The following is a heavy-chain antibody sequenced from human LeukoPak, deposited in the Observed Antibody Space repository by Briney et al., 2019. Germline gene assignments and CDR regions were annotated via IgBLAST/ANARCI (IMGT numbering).Heavy chain of an antibody. Sequence: GGSLRLSCVVSGFTFSSYGFHWVRQTPGKGLEWVAAIWYDGSKRYHADSVKGRFTISRDNAKNSLYLQLNSLRAEDTAVYYCARGWKDNYYGMDVWGQGTTVTVSS. CDR1: GFTFSSYG. CDR2: IWYDGSKR. CDR3: ARGWKDNYYGMDV. V-gene: IGHV3-33*03. J-gene: IGHJ6*02. D-gene: IGHD1-1*01.